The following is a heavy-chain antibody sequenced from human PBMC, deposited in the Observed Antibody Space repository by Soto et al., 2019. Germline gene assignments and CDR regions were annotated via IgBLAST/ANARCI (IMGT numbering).Heavy chain of an antibody. D-gene: IGHD3-9*01. Sequence: GASVKVSCKASGYTFTSYYMHWVRQAPGQGLEWMGIINPSGGSTSYAQKFQGRVTMTRDTSTSTVYMELSSLRSEDTAVYYCTPTKVLRYFDWLPSYGMDVWGQGTTVTVSS. V-gene: IGHV1-46*01. CDR3: TPTKVLRYFDWLPSYGMDV. CDR2: INPSGGST. J-gene: IGHJ6*02. CDR1: GYTFTSYY.